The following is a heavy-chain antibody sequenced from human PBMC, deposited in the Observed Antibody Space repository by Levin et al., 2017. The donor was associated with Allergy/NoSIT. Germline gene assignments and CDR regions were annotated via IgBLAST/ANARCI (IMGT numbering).Heavy chain of an antibody. Sequence: GGSLRLSCAASGFRFSDYNMHWVRQAPGKGLEWVAVISYDGKQRYYTDSLKGRFSISRDNARNTLYLQMNSLTLDDTAIYYCARFGGDYYGSGYFGSWGRGILVTVSS. CDR3: ARFGGDYYGSGYFGS. CDR2: ISYDGKQR. J-gene: IGHJ5*02. V-gene: IGHV3-30*04. D-gene: IGHD3-10*01. CDR1: GFRFSDYN.